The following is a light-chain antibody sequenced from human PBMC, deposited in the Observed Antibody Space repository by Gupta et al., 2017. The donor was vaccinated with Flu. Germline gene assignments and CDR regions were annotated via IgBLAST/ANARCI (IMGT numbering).Light chain of an antibody. CDR2: KTS. CDR3: QQYRSYPWT. CDR1: QSSDSW. V-gene: IGKV1-5*03. J-gene: IGKJ1*01. Sequence: PSTLSASVGDRVTITCRASQSSDSWLAWYQQKPGKAPKLLIYKTSKVESGVPSRFSGSGSGTEFTLTISSLQPDDFATYYCQQYRSYPWTFGQGTTVEIK.